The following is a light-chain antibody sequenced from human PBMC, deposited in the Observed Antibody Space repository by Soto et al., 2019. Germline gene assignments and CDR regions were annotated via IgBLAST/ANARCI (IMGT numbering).Light chain of an antibody. CDR3: QQYYSSAPSWT. Sequence: DIQMTQSPSTLSAFVGDRLTITCRASQSISTWLAWYQQKPGKAPKLLIYDASSLKSGVPSRFSGSGSGTEFTLTISSLQTDDFATYYCQQYYSSAPSWTFGQGTKVGLK. J-gene: IGKJ1*01. CDR1: QSISTW. CDR2: DAS. V-gene: IGKV1-5*01.